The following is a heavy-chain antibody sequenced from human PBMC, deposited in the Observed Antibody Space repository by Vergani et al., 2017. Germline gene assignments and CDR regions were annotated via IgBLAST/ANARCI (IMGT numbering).Heavy chain of an antibody. J-gene: IGHJ4*02. CDR3: SDLYGYYFFSPF. CDR2: ISGQNFRT. V-gene: IGHV3-23*01. Sequence: VQLLESGGGSAQPGESLRLSRVASGFTFTAHGLNCVRQAPGKGLEWVSGISGQNFRTHYADSVKGRFTLSRDDSKNTVYLQINSLRAEDTAFYYCSDLYGYYFFSPFWGQGTLVTVSS. D-gene: IGHD3-3*01. CDR1: GFTFTAHG.